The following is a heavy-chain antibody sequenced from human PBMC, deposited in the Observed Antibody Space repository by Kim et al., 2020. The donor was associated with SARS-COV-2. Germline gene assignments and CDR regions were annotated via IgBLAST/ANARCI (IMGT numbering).Heavy chain of an antibody. CDR1: GFTFSSYG. V-gene: IGHV3-30*18. J-gene: IGHJ4*02. CDR3: AKDGSSSSHYFDY. CDR2: ISYDGSNK. Sequence: GGSLRLSCAASGFTFSSYGMHWVRQAPGKGLEWVAVISYDGSNKYYADSVKGRFTISRDNSKNTLYLQMNSLRAEDTAVYYCAKDGSSSSHYFDYWGQGTLVTVSS. D-gene: IGHD6-6*01.